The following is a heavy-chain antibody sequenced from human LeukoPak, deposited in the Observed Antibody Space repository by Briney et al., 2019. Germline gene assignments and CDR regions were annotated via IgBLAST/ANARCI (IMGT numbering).Heavy chain of an antibody. D-gene: IGHD6-6*01. Sequence: SETLSLTCAVYGGSFSGYYWSWIRQPPGKGLEWVGEINHSGSTNYNPSLKSRVTISVDTSKNQFSLKLSSVTAADTAVYYCGGSSSPDYYMGVWGKGTTVTVSS. V-gene: IGHV4-34*01. CDR2: INHSGST. CDR1: GGSFSGYY. J-gene: IGHJ6*03. CDR3: GGSSSPDYYMGV.